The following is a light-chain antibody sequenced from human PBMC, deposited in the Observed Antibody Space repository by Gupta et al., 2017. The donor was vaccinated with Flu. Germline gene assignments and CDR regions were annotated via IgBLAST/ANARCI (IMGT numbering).Light chain of an antibody. CDR2: GAS. Sequence: PGTLSVSPGESVTLSCRASERVRSDLAWYQHKRGRAPRLLLNGASTRATVIPARFSGRGSGTEFTLTITSLQSEDFAVYYCQQYHNWPHTFGRGTKLEIK. V-gene: IGKV3-15*01. J-gene: IGKJ2*01. CDR3: QQYHNWPHT. CDR1: ERVRSD.